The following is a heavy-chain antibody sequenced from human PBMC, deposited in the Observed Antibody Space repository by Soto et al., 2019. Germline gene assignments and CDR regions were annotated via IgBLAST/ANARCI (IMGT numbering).Heavy chain of an antibody. CDR3: ARAYYYDSSVYYRWFDP. V-gene: IGHV3-48*01. Sequence: PGGSLRLSCAASGLSCRTYSMYWVRQAPGKGLVLISYISSSSNSIYYADSGKGRVTIYRDDAKNSLYLQMNSLRAEDTAVYYCARAYYYDSSVYYRWFDPWGKGT. CDR1: GLSCRTYS. J-gene: IGHJ5*02. CDR2: ISSSSNSI. D-gene: IGHD3-22*01.